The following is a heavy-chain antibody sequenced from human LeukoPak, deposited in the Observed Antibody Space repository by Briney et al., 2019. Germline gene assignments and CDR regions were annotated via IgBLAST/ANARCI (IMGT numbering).Heavy chain of an antibody. CDR2: ISYDGSNK. CDR3: ARDEYCTNGVCYPSGIDY. V-gene: IGHV3-30-3*01. J-gene: IGHJ4*02. D-gene: IGHD2-8*01. CDR1: GFTFSSYA. Sequence: PGGSLRLSCAASGFTFSSYAMHWVRQAPGKGLEWVAVISYDGSNKYYADSVKGRFTISRDNSKNTLYLQMNSLRAEDTAVYYCARDEYCTNGVCYPSGIDYWGQGTLVTVSS.